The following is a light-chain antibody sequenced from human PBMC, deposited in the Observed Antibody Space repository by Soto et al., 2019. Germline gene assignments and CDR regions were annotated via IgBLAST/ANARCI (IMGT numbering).Light chain of an antibody. CDR1: SSDVSGYKY. Sequence: QSALTQPASVSGSPGQSVTISCTGTSSDVSGYKYVSWYQQHPGKSPKLVLYDVSPRPSGVPDRFPDSKSGNAASLTISGLQAEDEADYYCCSSAGSYVFGSGTKVTVL. CDR2: DVS. V-gene: IGLV2-11*01. J-gene: IGLJ1*01. CDR3: CSSAGSYV.